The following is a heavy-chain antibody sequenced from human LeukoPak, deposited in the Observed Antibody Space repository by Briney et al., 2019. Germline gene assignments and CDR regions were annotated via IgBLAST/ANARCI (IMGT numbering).Heavy chain of an antibody. D-gene: IGHD3-22*01. V-gene: IGHV3-53*01. CDR3: ARGLDSSGYYHFDY. CDR2: IYSGGST. Sequence: QTGGSLRLSCAASGLTVSSNYMSWVRQAPGKGLEWVSVIYSGGSTYYADSVKGRFTISRDNSKNTLYLQMNSLRAEDTAVYYCARGLDSSGYYHFDYWGQGTLVTVS. J-gene: IGHJ4*02. CDR1: GLTVSSNY.